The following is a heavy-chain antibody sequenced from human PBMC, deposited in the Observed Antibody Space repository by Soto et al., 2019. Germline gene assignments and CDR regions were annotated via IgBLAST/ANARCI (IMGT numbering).Heavy chain of an antibody. CDR1: GFTFSSYA. Sequence: GGSLRLSCAASGFTFSSYAMHWVRQAPGKGLEWVAVISYDGSNKYYADSVKGRFTISRDNSKNTLYLQMNSLRAEDTAVYYCARDAGELLGFDYWGQGTLVTVSS. V-gene: IGHV3-30-3*01. J-gene: IGHJ4*02. D-gene: IGHD1-26*01. CDR2: ISYDGSNK. CDR3: ARDAGELLGFDY.